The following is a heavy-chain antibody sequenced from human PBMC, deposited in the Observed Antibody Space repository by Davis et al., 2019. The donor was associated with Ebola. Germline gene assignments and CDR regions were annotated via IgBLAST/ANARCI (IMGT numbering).Heavy chain of an antibody. Sequence: GESLKISCAASGFTFSSHAMSWVRQALGKGLEWVSGIGGSGGSTNYADSVKGRFTISRDNSKNTLYLQMNSLRAEDTAVYYCARDSLSYSSSWSLLFDYWGQGTLVTVSS. D-gene: IGHD6-13*01. J-gene: IGHJ4*02. CDR1: GFTFSSHA. CDR2: IGGSGGST. V-gene: IGHV3-23*01. CDR3: ARDSLSYSSSWSLLFDY.